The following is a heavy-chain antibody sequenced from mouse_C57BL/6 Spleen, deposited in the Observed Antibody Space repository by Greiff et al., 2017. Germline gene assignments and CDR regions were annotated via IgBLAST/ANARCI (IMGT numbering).Heavy chain of an antibody. Sequence: QVQLQQSGAELVKPGASVKISCKASGYAFSSYWMNWVKQGPGKGLERIGQIYPGDGDTNYNGKFKGKATLTADKSSSTAYMQLSSLTSEDSAVYFCARGGEYDRGPMDYWGQGTSVTVSS. D-gene: IGHD2-4*01. CDR1: GYAFSSYW. V-gene: IGHV1-80*01. J-gene: IGHJ4*01. CDR2: IYPGDGDT. CDR3: ARGGEYDRGPMDY.